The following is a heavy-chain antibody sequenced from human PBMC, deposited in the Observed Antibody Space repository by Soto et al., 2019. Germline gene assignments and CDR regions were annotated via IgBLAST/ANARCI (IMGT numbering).Heavy chain of an antibody. D-gene: IGHD4-17*01. J-gene: IGHJ4*02. CDR2: INPSGGST. Sequence: ASVKVSCKASGHTFTSYYMHWVRQAPGQGLEWMGIINPSGGSTSYAQKFQGRVTMTRDTSTSTVYMELSSLRSEDTAVYYCARSRGVPYGDYHYFDYWGQGTLVTVSS. CDR3: ARSRGVPYGDYHYFDY. CDR1: GHTFTSYY. V-gene: IGHV1-46*01.